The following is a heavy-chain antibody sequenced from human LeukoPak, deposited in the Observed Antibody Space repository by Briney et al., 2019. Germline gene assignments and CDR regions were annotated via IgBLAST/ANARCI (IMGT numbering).Heavy chain of an antibody. J-gene: IGHJ2*01. CDR3: ARTTVTPYWYFDL. Sequence: SQTLSLTCTVSGGSISSGSYYWSWIRQPAGKGLEWIGRIYTSGSTNYNPSLKSRVTISVDTSKNQFSLKLSSVTAADTAVYYCARTTVTPYWYFDLWGRGTLVTVSS. CDR1: GGSISSGSYY. CDR2: IYTSGST. D-gene: IGHD4-17*01. V-gene: IGHV4-61*02.